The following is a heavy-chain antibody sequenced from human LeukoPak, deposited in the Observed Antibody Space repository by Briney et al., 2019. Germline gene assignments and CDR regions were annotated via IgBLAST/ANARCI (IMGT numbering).Heavy chain of an antibody. Sequence: GASVKVSCKASGGTFSSYAISWVRQAPGQGLEWMGGIIPIFGTANYAQKFQGRVTITADESTSTAYMELSSLRSEDTAVYYCVTTVTTGYYYYYYMVVWGKGTTVTVSS. CDR3: VTTVTTGYYYYYYMVV. V-gene: IGHV1-69*13. CDR2: IIPIFGTA. CDR1: GGTFSSYA. J-gene: IGHJ6*03. D-gene: IGHD4-11*01.